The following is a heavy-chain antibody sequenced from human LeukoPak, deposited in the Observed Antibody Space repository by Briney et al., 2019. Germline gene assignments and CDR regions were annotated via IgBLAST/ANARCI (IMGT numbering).Heavy chain of an antibody. CDR1: GGTFSSYA. V-gene: IGHV1-69*13. CDR3: SSTRPR. Sequence: SVKVSCKASGGTFSSYAMSWVRQAPGQGLEWIGGMIPIFGTANSAQKFQVGVTITADESTTTTYMELTMLRSEATASYKCSSTRPRWGQGTLVTVSS. D-gene: IGHD6-6*01. CDR2: MIPIFGTA. J-gene: IGHJ4*02.